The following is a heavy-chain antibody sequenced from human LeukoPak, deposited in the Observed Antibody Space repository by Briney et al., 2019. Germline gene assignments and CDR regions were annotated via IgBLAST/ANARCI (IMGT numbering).Heavy chain of an antibody. CDR3: AKYGNSGWVIDS. D-gene: IGHD6-19*01. CDR2: IYYNGAT. V-gene: IGHV4-59*08. Sequence: SETLSLTCTVSGGSIGLDYWTWIRQPPGKGLEYIGYIYYNGATNYNPSLKSRVTISVDTSKNQFSLKLSSVTAADTAVYFCAKYGNSGWVIDSWGQGTLVTVSS. CDR1: GGSIGLDY. J-gene: IGHJ4*02.